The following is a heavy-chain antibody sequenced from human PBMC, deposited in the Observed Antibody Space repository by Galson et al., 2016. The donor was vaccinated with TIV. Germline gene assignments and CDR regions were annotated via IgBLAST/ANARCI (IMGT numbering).Heavy chain of an antibody. V-gene: IGHV1-69*13. CDR2: IIAIFGTA. CDR1: GGIFRSYA. Sequence: SVKVSCKASGGIFRSYAISWVRQAPGQGLEWMGGIIAIFGTANYAQKFQGRVTITADESTSTAYMELSSLRPEDTAVYYCARSGTYYVGYFDYWGQGTLVTVSS. D-gene: IGHD1-26*01. J-gene: IGHJ4*02. CDR3: ARSGTYYVGYFDY.